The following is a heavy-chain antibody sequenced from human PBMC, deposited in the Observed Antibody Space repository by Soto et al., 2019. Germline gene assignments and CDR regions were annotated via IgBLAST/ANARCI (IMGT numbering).Heavy chain of an antibody. V-gene: IGHV3-23*01. CDR2: ISGSGGST. CDR3: AKKPGLYDSYSYMDV. CDR1: GFTFSSYA. D-gene: IGHD3-16*01. Sequence: GGSLRLSCAASGFTFSSYAMSWVRQAPGKGLEWVSAISGSGGSTYYADSVKGRFTISRDNSKNTLYLQMNSLRAEDTAVYYCAKKPGLYDSYSYMDVWGKGTTVTVSS. J-gene: IGHJ6*03.